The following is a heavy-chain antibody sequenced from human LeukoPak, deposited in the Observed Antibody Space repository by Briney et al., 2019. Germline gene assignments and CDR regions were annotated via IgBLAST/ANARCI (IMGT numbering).Heavy chain of an antibody. V-gene: IGHV4-39*01. D-gene: IGHD6-6*01. J-gene: IGHJ5*02. CDR2: IYYSGST. CDR1: GGSISSSSYY. CDR3: ARHPSSKYSDSHAYNWFDP. Sequence: SETLSLTCTVSGGSISSSSYYWGWIRQPPGKGLAWIGGIYYSGSTYYNPSLKSRVTISVDTSKTQFTLKLSSVTAADTAVYYCARHPSSKYSDSHAYNWFDPWGQGTLLTVSS.